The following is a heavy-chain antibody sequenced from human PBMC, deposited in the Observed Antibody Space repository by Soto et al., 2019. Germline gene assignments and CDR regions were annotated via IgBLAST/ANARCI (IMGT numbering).Heavy chain of an antibody. CDR3: ARATQSYYDTSGYYSYVH. Sequence: PGGSLRLSCAASGFTFEEYALTWVRQAPGKGLEWVAGINWNGGSKGYADSVKGRFTISRDNAKSSLYLQMNNLRAEDTAFYFCARATQSYYDTSGYYSYVHWGQGAQVTVSS. CDR1: GFTFEEYA. D-gene: IGHD3-22*01. CDR2: INWNGGSK. J-gene: IGHJ4*02. V-gene: IGHV3-20*04.